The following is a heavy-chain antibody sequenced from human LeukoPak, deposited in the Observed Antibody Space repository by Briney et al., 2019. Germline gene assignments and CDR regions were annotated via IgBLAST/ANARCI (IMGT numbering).Heavy chain of an antibody. CDR3: ASSQGGDFDY. V-gene: IGHV4-30-2*01. CDR2: IYYSGST. D-gene: IGHD3-16*01. J-gene: IGHJ4*02. CDR1: VGSISSGCYY. Sequence: SETLSLTCAVSVGSISSGCYYWSWIRQPPGKGLEWIGYIYYSGSTYYNPSLKSRVTISVDRSKNQFSLKLSSVTAADTAVYYCASSQGGDFDYWGQGTLVTVSS.